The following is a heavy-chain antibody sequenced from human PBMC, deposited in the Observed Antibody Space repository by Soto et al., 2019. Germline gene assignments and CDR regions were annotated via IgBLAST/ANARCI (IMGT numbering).Heavy chain of an antibody. Sequence: GASVKVSCKASGGTFSSYAISWVRQAPGQGLEWMGGIIPIFGTANYAQKFQGRVTITADESTSTAFLQWSSLKASDTAMYYCVRIKDELVWPNWFDPWGQGTQVTVSS. V-gene: IGHV1-69*13. D-gene: IGHD1-7*01. CDR3: VRIKDELVWPNWFDP. J-gene: IGHJ5*02. CDR2: IIPIFGTA. CDR1: GGTFSSYA.